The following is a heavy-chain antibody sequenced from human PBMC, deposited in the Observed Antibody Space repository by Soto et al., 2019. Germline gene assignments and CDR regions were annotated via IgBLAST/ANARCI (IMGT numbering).Heavy chain of an antibody. Sequence: QVQLQESGPGLVKPSQTLSLTCTVSGGSISSGGYYWSWIRQHPGKGLEWIGYIYYSGSTYYNPSLSSPVTTSVDPPKNQSSLKLSSVAAAAPAAYSRARDRGYNYGNWIDPCGQGTLVTVSS. CDR3: ARDRGYNYGNWIDP. D-gene: IGHD5-18*01. V-gene: IGHV4-31*01. J-gene: IGHJ5*02. CDR1: GGSISSGGYY. CDR2: IYYSGST.